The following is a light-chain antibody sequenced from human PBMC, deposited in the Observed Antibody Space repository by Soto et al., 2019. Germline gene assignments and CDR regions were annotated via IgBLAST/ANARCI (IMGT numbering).Light chain of an antibody. CDR1: QSVTSD. CDR3: QQYNKWPLT. Sequence: EIVMTQSPATLSVSPGERASLSCRASQSVTSDLAWYQQQPGHAPRLLIYGVSTRATGIPARFSGSGSGTEFTLTISSLQSEDFAVYYCQQYNKWPLTFGGGTKVEIE. CDR2: GVS. J-gene: IGKJ4*01. V-gene: IGKV3-15*01.